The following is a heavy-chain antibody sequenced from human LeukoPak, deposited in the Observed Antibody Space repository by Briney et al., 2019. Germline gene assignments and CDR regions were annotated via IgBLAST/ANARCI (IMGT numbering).Heavy chain of an antibody. CDR2: IYTSGST. CDR3: ASGIVGATTFLDY. V-gene: IGHV4-61*02. J-gene: IGHJ4*02. D-gene: IGHD1-26*01. CDR1: GGSISSGDYY. Sequence: SQTLSLTCTVSGGSISSGDYYWSWIRQPPAKGLEWIGRIYTSGSTNYNPSLKSRVTMSVDTSKNQFSLKLSSVTAADTAVYYCASGIVGATTFLDYWGQGTLVTVSS.